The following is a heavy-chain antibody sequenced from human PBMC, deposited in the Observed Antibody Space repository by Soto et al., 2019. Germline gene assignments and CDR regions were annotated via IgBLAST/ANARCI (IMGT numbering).Heavy chain of an antibody. V-gene: IGHV3-30*03. Sequence: QVQLVESGGGVVQPGRSLRLSCAASGFTFSSYGMHWVRQAPGKGLEWVAVISSDGSNKHYADSVKGRFTISRDNSKNTLYMQMNSRRAEDTGVYYCASSITLVRGVDYWGQGTLVTVSS. CDR2: ISSDGSNK. J-gene: IGHJ4*02. CDR1: GFTFSSYG. D-gene: IGHD3-10*01. CDR3: ASSITLVRGVDY.